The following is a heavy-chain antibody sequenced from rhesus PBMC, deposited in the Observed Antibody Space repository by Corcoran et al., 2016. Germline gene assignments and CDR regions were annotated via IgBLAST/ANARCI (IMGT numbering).Heavy chain of an antibody. J-gene: IGHJ6*01. V-gene: IGHV4-73*01. CDR2: IYGDVART. Sequence: QVNLQQWGEGLLKPSETLSLTCAVYGDSISDSYSWTWIRQSPGKGLEWLGYIYGDVARTDYNPSLKNRITISMDTSKNQFSLRLTSVTAADTAVYFCARRGEHSNYGLASWGQGVVVTVSS. D-gene: IGHD1-38*01. CDR3: ARRGEHSNYGLAS. CDR1: GDSISDSYS.